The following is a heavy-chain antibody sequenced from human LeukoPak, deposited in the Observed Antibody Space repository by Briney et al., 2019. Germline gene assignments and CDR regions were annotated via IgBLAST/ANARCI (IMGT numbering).Heavy chain of an antibody. J-gene: IGHJ4*02. Sequence: KPSGTLCLSCAASGVTISSYYRSWVRQPPGKGLEWVSRIYISGSINYNPSLKSRFTISIDKSNNQFILKLNAVTAADTAVYYCARESPTYSSGWYKDFWGQGTLVTVSS. CDR1: GVTISSYY. CDR2: IYISGSI. D-gene: IGHD6-19*01. V-gene: IGHV4-4*07. CDR3: ARESPTYSSGWYKDF.